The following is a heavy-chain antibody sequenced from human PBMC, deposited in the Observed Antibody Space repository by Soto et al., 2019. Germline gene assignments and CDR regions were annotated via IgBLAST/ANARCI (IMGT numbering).Heavy chain of an antibody. CDR1: GGTFSSYA. D-gene: IGHD6-19*01. Sequence: SVKVSCKASGGTFSSYAISWVRQAPGQGLEWMGGIIPIFGTANYAQKFQGRVAITADESTSTAYMELSSLRSEDTAVYYCARMASIAVAGTDYYGMDVWGQGTTVTVSS. CDR2: IIPIFGTA. V-gene: IGHV1-69*13. CDR3: ARMASIAVAGTDYYGMDV. J-gene: IGHJ6*02.